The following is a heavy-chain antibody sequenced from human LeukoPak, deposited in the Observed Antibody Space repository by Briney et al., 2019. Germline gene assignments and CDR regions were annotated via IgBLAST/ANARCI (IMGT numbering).Heavy chain of an antibody. Sequence: SETLSLTCIVSGGSISSSSYYWDWIRQAPGEGLEWIGNFYDSGNTRHNPSLKNRVTISLDTSKNQFSLKVFSMTAADTAVYYCARARFEVYTVRSFYYGMDVWGQGTTVTVSS. D-gene: IGHD2-2*02. J-gene: IGHJ6*02. CDR3: ARARFEVYTVRSFYYGMDV. CDR2: FYDSGNT. CDR1: GGSISSSSYY. V-gene: IGHV4-39*07.